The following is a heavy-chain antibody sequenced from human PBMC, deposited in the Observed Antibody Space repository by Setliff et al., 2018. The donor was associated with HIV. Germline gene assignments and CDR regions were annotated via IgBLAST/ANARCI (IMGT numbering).Heavy chain of an antibody. Sequence: SETLSLTCTVYGGSFSGYYWTWIRQPPGKGLEFIGAMNHRGVLKYLSSLKSRVTMAVDTSKKQFSLKLKSVTAADTAVYYCFLFYDDRSGFYWDWGQGTLVTVSS. CDR2: MNHRGVL. CDR1: GGSFSGYY. CDR3: FLFYDDRSGFYWD. J-gene: IGHJ4*02. D-gene: IGHD3-22*01. V-gene: IGHV4-34*01.